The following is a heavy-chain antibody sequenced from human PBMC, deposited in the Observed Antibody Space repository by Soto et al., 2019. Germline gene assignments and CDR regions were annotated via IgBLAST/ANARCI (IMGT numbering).Heavy chain of an antibody. CDR2: IIPIFGTT. V-gene: IGHV1-69*01. Sequence: QVQLVQSGAEVKKPGSSVQVSCQASGGTFSNYAISWVRQAPGQGLEWMGGIIPIFGTTNYAQKFQGSVTIPADESTSTAYMELSSLRSEDTAVYYCARDAIFGVVIRGIDDYYGIDVWGQGTTVTVSS. J-gene: IGHJ6*02. CDR3: ARDAIFGVVIRGIDDYYGIDV. D-gene: IGHD3-3*01. CDR1: GGTFSNYA.